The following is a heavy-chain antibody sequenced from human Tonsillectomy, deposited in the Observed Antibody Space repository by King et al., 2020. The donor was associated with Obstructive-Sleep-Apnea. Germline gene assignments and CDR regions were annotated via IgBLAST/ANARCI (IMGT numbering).Heavy chain of an antibody. J-gene: IGHJ6*02. V-gene: IGHV3-33*01. CDR1: GFTFSSYG. D-gene: IGHD4-17*01. CDR2: IWYDGSNK. CDR3: ARDRVRTTVRGYGMDV. Sequence: VQLVESGGGVVQPGRSLRLSCAASGFTFSSYGMHWVRQAPGKGLEWVAVIWYDGSNKYYADSVKGRFTISRDNSKNTLYLQMNSLRAEDTAVYYCARDRVRTTVRGYGMDVWGQGTTVTVSS.